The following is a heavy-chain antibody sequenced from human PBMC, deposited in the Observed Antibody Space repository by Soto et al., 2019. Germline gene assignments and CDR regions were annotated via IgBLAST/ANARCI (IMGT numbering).Heavy chain of an antibody. J-gene: IGHJ5*02. V-gene: IGHV4-34*01. D-gene: IGHD3-16*01. CDR2: INHVGGT. CDR1: GGFLSESY. Sequence: EPLSLTCAVYGGFLSESYWTWIRQPPGKGLEWIGEINHVGGTNYNPSLKSRVTMSVDTSQNQFSLRLISVTAADTAMYFCVRIRYQLPSSVLWLDPWGQGTPVTVSS. CDR3: VRIRYQLPSSVLWLDP.